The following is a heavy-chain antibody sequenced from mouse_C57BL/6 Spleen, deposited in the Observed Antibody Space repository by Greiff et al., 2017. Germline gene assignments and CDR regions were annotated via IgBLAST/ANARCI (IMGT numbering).Heavy chain of an antibody. D-gene: IGHD1-3*01. Sequence: QVQLKQSGAELMKPGASVKLSCTATGYTFNGYWIEWVKQRPGHGLEWIGEILPGSGRTNYNDKFKGKATFTADTSSNTAYMQLSSLTTADSAIYYCASYNSYWYFDVWGTVTTVTVAS. V-gene: IGHV1-9*01. CDR3: ASYNSYWYFDV. J-gene: IGHJ1*03. CDR2: ILPGSGRT. CDR1: GYTFNGYW.